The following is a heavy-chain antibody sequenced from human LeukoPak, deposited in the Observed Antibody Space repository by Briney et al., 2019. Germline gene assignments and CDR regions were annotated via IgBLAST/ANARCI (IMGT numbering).Heavy chain of an antibody. CDR2: IRDSGEP. CDR1: RFNVSNYY. D-gene: IGHD6-6*01. CDR3: ARDRIAARLHFDY. V-gene: IGHV3-66*03. Sequence: GGSLRLSCAGSRFNVSNYYMSWVRQAPGKGREWVSLIRDSGEPFYADSGRGRFTLSRDNSKNTMYLQMNRLRLEDTAVYYCARDRIAARLHFDYWGQGTLVTVSS. J-gene: IGHJ4*02.